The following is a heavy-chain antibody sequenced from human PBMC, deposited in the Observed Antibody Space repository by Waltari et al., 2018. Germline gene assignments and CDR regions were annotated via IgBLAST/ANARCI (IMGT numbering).Heavy chain of an antibody. CDR1: GYTFTSYD. CDR3: ARDLVITMIGMNWFDP. D-gene: IGHD3-22*01. J-gene: IGHJ5*02. Sequence: QVPLVQSGAEVKKPGASVTVSCKASGYTFTSYDINWVRPATGQGLEWMGWMNPNSGNTGYAKKFKGRVTMTRNTSISTAYMELSSLRSEDTAVYYCARDLVITMIGMNWFDPWGQGTLVTVSS. CDR2: MNPNSGNT. V-gene: IGHV1-8*01.